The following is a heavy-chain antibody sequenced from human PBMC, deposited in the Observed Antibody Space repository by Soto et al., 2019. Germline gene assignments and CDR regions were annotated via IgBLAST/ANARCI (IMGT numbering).Heavy chain of an antibody. CDR1: GLTFSSYA. D-gene: IGHD3-22*01. Sequence: GGSLRLSCAASGLTFSSYAMHWVRQAPGKGLEWVAVISYDGSNKYYADSVKGRFTISRDNSKNTLYLQMNSLRAEDTAVYYCARVYYDSSGYSWSPFDYWGQGTLVTVSS. V-gene: IGHV3-30-3*01. CDR2: ISYDGSNK. CDR3: ARVYYDSSGYSWSPFDY. J-gene: IGHJ4*02.